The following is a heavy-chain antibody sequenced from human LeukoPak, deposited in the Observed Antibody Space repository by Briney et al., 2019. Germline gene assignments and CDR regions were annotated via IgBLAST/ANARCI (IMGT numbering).Heavy chain of an antibody. CDR2: ISSSSSTI. Sequence: GGSLRLSCAASGFTFSSYSMNWVRQAPGKGLEWVSYISSSSSTIYYADSVKGRFTISRDNAKNSLYLQMNSLRAEDTAVYYCAREPNVDTAMVKDYWGQGTLVTVSS. CDR3: AREPNVDTAMVKDY. J-gene: IGHJ4*02. V-gene: IGHV3-48*01. D-gene: IGHD5-18*01. CDR1: GFTFSSYS.